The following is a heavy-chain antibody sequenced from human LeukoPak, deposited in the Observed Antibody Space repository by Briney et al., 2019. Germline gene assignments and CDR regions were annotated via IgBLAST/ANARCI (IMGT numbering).Heavy chain of an antibody. CDR1: GGSISSYY. V-gene: IGHV4-4*07. D-gene: IGHD3-10*01. Sequence: PSETLSLTCTVSGGSISSYYWSWIRQPAGKGLEWIGRIYTSGSTNYNPSLKSRVTMSVDTSKNQFSLKLSSVTAADTAVYYCAREISLYGSGSPMFDPWGQGTLVTVSP. J-gene: IGHJ5*02. CDR2: IYTSGST. CDR3: AREISLYGSGSPMFDP.